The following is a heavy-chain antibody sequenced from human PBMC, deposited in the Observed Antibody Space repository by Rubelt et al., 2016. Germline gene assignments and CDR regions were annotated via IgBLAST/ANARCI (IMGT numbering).Heavy chain of an antibody. CDR2: IFHSGST. V-gene: IGHV4-59*12. CDR3: AGGELGASIHYFGLDV. D-gene: IGHD7-27*01. J-gene: IGHJ6*02. CDR1: GGSISSYY. Sequence: QVRLQESGPGLVKPSETLSLTCTVSGGSISSYYWSWIRQPPGKGLEWIGSIFHSGSTNYNPSLQIPPTLPIDTSNTQFSRTLGSVTAADTAVYYCAGGELGASIHYFGLDVWGQGTTVTVSS.